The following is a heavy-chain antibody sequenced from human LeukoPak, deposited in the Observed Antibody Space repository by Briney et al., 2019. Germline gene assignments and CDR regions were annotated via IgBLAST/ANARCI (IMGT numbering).Heavy chain of an antibody. CDR3: AREANIATAIVWFDP. J-gene: IGHJ5*02. CDR1: GGSFSGYY. Sequence: SETLSLTCAVYGGSFSGYYWSWIRQPPGKGLEWIGEINHSGSTNYNPSLKSRVTISIDTSKNQFSLKLSSVTAADTAVYYCAREANIATAIVWFDPWGQGTLVTVSS. V-gene: IGHV4-34*01. D-gene: IGHD6-13*01. CDR2: INHSGST.